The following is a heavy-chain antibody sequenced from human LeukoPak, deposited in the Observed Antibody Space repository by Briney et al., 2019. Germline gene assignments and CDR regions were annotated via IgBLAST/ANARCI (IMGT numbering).Heavy chain of an antibody. Sequence: GGSLRLSCAASGFTFSSYAMSWVRQAPGKGLEWVSAISGSGGSTYYADSVKGRFTISRDNSKNSLYLQMNSLRTEDTALYYCAKAYSSSWYAPFDYWGQGTLVTVSS. CDR1: GFTFSSYA. V-gene: IGHV3-23*01. CDR2: ISGSGGST. CDR3: AKAYSSSWYAPFDY. D-gene: IGHD6-13*01. J-gene: IGHJ4*02.